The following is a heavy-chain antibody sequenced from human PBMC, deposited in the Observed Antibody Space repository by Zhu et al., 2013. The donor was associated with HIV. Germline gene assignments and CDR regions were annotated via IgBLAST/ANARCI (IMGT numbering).Heavy chain of an antibody. CDR3: AREPANRYGGNSLFDY. V-gene: IGHV1-2*02. CDR1: GYTFNDYY. Sequence: QVHLVQSGAEVRKPGASVKVSCKASGYTFNDYYMHWVRQAPGQGLEWMGWINPKGGGTMTRDTSISTAYMELTSLRSDDTALYYCAREPANRYGGNSLFDYWGQGILVTVSS. CDR2: INPKGGG. D-gene: IGHD4-17*01. J-gene: IGHJ4*02.